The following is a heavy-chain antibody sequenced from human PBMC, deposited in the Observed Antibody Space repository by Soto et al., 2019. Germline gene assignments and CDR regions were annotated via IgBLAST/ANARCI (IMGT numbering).Heavy chain of an antibody. CDR2: IYYSGST. D-gene: IGHD3-22*01. J-gene: IGHJ3*02. CDR1: GGSISSYY. Sequence: SETLSLTCTVSGGSISSYYWSWIRQPPGKGLEWIGYIYYSGSTNYNPSLKSRVTISVDTSKNQFSLKLSSVTAADTAVYYCARDQSRNYYDSSGYYYVDAFDIWGQGTMVTVSS. CDR3: ARDQSRNYYDSSGYYYVDAFDI. V-gene: IGHV4-59*01.